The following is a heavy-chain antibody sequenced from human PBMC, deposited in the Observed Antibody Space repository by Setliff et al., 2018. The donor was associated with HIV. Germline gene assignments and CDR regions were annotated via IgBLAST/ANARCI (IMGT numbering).Heavy chain of an antibody. V-gene: IGHV4-39*07. CDR2: INHSGST. J-gene: IGHJ4*02. Sequence: SETLSLTCAVSGGSISSGGYYWSWIRQPPGKGLEWIGEINHSGSTNYNPSLRSRVIMSMDTSKNQFSLKLSSVTAADTAVYYCARDQRLSYWGQGTLVTVSS. CDR3: ARDQRLSY. CDR1: GGSISSGGYY.